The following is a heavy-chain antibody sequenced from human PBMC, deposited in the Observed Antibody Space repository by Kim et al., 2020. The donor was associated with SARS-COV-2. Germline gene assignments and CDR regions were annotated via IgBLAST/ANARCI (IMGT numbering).Heavy chain of an antibody. CDR3: ATFDDYVDPG. CDR1: GYTFTGYY. D-gene: IGHD5-12*01. V-gene: IGHV1-2*02. J-gene: IGHJ4*02. Sequence: ASVKVSCKASGYTFTGYYIHWVRQAPGRGLQWMGWINPDTGDTNYSREFQGRVTLTRDTSISTAYMEVNSLRFDDTATYYCATFDDYVDPGWGQGTLVTVS. CDR2: INPDTGDT.